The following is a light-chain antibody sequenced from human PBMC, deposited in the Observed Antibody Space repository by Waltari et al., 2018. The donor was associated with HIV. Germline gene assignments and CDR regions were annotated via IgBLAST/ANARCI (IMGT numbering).Light chain of an antibody. CDR2: GGA. V-gene: IGKV3-20*01. CDR1: QSVTTNF. Sequence: ENVLTQSPGPLSLSPGDPATLSCMATQSVTTNFLAWYQQKPGQAPRLLIYGGANRATGIPDRFSCSGSGTDFTLTISRLEPEDFAVYYCHQYSSSYQTFGQGTKVEI. J-gene: IGKJ1*01. CDR3: HQYSSSYQT.